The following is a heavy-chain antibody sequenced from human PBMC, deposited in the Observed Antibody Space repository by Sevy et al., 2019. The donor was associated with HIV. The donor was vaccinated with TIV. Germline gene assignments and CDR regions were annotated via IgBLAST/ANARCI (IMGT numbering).Heavy chain of an antibody. CDR2: LTNNGDIT. CDR3: AKEKEYTDPYYFDD. D-gene: IGHD1-1*01. Sequence: GGSLRLSCAASGFTFSRYAMSWVRHAPGKGLEWVSGLTNNGDITFDADSVKGRFTISRDNSRNILYLQMNNLRVEDTAVYYCAKEKEYTDPYYFDDWGQGTLVTVSS. CDR1: GFTFSRYA. V-gene: IGHV3-23*01. J-gene: IGHJ4*02.